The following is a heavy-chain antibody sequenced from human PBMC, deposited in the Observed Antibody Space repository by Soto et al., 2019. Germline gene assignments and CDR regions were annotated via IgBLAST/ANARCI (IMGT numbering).Heavy chain of an antibody. D-gene: IGHD3-16*01. CDR3: ARALYDYVWGSYHLSQYYFDY. CDR2: INHSGST. Sequence: SETLSLTCTVSGGSISSSSYYWSWIRQPPGKGLEWIGEINHSGSTNYNPSLKSRVTISVDTSKNQFSLKLSSVTAADTAVYYCARALYDYVWGSYHLSQYYFDYWGQGTLVTVSS. V-gene: IGHV4-39*07. J-gene: IGHJ4*02. CDR1: GGSISSSSYY.